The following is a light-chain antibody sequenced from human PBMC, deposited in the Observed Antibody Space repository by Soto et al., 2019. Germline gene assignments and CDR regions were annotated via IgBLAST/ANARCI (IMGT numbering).Light chain of an antibody. Sequence: QSALTQPPSVSWSPGHSITISCTGTSSDVGSYNLVSWYQQHPGKAPKLMIYEGSKRPSGVSNRFSGSKSGNTASLTISGLQAEDEADYYCCSYAGSSTFFYVFGTGTKVTVL. J-gene: IGLJ1*01. CDR1: SSDVGSYNL. V-gene: IGLV2-23*03. CDR2: EGS. CDR3: CSYAGSSTFFYV.